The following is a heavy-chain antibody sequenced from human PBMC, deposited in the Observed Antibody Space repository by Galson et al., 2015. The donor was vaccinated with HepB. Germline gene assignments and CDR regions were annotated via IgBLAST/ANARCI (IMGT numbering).Heavy chain of an antibody. CDR3: AKDDSLRFLEWLAPASFYYYGMDV. CDR1: GFTFSSYG. CDR2: ISYDGSNK. V-gene: IGHV3-30*18. Sequence: SLRLSCAASGFTFSSYGMHWVRQAPGKGLEWVAVISYDGSNKYYADSVKGRFTISRDNSKNTLYLQMNSLRAEDTAVYYCAKDDSLRFLEWLAPASFYYYGMDVWGQGTTVTVSS. D-gene: IGHD3-3*01. J-gene: IGHJ6*02.